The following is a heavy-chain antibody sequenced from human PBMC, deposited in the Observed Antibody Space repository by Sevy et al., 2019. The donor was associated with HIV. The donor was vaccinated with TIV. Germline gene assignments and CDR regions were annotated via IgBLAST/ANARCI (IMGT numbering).Heavy chain of an antibody. V-gene: IGHV3-30*18. CDR1: GFTFRTSG. CDR3: AKDYSAGITFVRGAYRARGDYFDY. CDR2: ISYDEAHK. Sequence: GGSLRLSCVTSGFTFRTSGMHWFRQSPGKGLEWVAVISYDEAHKNYADSVRGRFSISKDNSKNTLYLQMSSLKTEDTAVYYCAKDYSAGITFVRGAYRARGDYFDYWGQRTQVTVSS. D-gene: IGHD3-10*01. J-gene: IGHJ4*02.